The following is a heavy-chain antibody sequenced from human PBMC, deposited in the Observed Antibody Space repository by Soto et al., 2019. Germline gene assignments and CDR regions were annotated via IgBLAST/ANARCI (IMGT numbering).Heavy chain of an antibody. CDR3: ATYSSGWDFDY. Sequence: ASVKVSCKASGYTFTSYAMHWVRQAPGQRLEWMGWINAGNGNTKYSQKFQGRVTITRDTSASTAYMELSSLRSEDTAVYYCATYSSGWDFDYWGQATLVSVSS. CDR2: INAGNGNT. V-gene: IGHV1-3*01. CDR1: GYTFTSYA. D-gene: IGHD6-19*01. J-gene: IGHJ4*02.